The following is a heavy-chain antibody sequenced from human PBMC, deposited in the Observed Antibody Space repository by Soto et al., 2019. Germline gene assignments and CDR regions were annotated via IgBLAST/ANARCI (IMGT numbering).Heavy chain of an antibody. CDR2: IGSSATGTKI. J-gene: IGHJ1*01. D-gene: IGHD1-26*01. CDR3: AGDIMYTGSFQH. Sequence: EVQLVESGGGLVQPGGSLRLSCAASGFNFNDYEMAWVRQAPGKGLEWVAYIGSSATGTKITYPDSVRGRFTISRDDANKSLYLQMNRLTAEDTDLYYCAGDIMYTGSFQHWGQGTLVTVSS. V-gene: IGHV3-48*03. CDR1: GFNFNDYE.